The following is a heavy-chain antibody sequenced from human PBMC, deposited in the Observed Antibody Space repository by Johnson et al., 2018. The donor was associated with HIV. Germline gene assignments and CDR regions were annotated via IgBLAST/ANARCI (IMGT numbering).Heavy chain of an antibody. V-gene: IGHV3-30*03. CDR3: ARDKCPLTAAAGTDAVDI. J-gene: IGHJ3*02. D-gene: IGHD6-13*01. Sequence: VQLVESGGDLVQPGGSLRLSCAASGFTFSSYGMHWVRQAPGKGLEWVAVISYDGSNKYYADSVKGRFTISRDNSKNKLYLQIHSLRAEDTAEYYCARDKCPLTAAAGTDAVDIWGQGAIVTGSS. CDR1: GFTFSSYG. CDR2: ISYDGSNK.